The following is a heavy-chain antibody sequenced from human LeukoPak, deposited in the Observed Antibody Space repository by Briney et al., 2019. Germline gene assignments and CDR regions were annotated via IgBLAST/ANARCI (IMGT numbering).Heavy chain of an antibody. Sequence: GGSLRLSCAASGFTFSSYEMNWVRQAPGKGLEWVSYISSSGSTIYYADSVKGRFTISRDNAKNSLYLQMNSLRAEDTAVYYCATVDGYPSYYYMDVWGKGTTVTISS. CDR1: GFTFSSYE. CDR2: ISSSGSTI. V-gene: IGHV3-48*03. CDR3: ATVDGYPSYYYMDV. D-gene: IGHD1-1*01. J-gene: IGHJ6*03.